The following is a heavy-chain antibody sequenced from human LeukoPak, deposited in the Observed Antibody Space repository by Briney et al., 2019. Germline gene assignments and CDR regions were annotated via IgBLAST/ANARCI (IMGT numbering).Heavy chain of an antibody. Sequence: GGSLRLSCSASEFTFSSYDMNWVRQAPGRGLEWVSTISTGGSHTYYADSVKGGFAISRDNSGNTLTLQMHSLKVEDTAVYYCVRRVQLDFWGQGTLVSVSP. D-gene: IGHD3-10*01. CDR1: EFTFSSYD. CDR2: ISTGGSHT. J-gene: IGHJ4*02. CDR3: VRRVQLDF. V-gene: IGHV3-23*01.